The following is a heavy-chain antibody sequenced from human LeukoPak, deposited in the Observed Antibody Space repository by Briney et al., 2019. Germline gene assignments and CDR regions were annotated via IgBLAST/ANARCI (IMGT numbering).Heavy chain of an antibody. CDR1: GYTFTSYY. CDR2: INPSGGST. Sequence: ASVKVSCKASGYTFTSYYMHWVRQAPGQGLEWMGIINPSGGSTSYAQKFQGRVTMTRDMSTSTVYMELSSLRSEDTAVYYCATVTSEGVVPAAILRVGAFDIWGQGTMVTVSS. D-gene: IGHD2-2*02. CDR3: ATVTSEGVVPAAILRVGAFDI. J-gene: IGHJ3*02. V-gene: IGHV1-46*01.